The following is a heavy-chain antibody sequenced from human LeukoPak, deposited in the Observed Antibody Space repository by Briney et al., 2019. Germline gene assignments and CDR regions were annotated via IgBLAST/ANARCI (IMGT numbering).Heavy chain of an antibody. Sequence: PGGSLRLSCAASGFTFSSYSMNWVRQAPGKGLEWVSYISSSSSTIYYADSVKGRFTISRDNAKNSLYLQMNSLRAEDTAVYYCARGDWYSSSWPDGEYNWFDPWGQGTLVTVSS. D-gene: IGHD6-13*01. CDR2: ISSSSSTI. J-gene: IGHJ5*02. CDR1: GFTFSSYS. CDR3: ARGDWYSSSWPDGEYNWFDP. V-gene: IGHV3-48*01.